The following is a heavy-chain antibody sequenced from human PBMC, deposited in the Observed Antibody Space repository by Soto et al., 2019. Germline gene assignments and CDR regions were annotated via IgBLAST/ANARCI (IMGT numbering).Heavy chain of an antibody. Sequence: ASVKVSCKASGGTFSSYAISWVRQAPGQGLEWMGGIIPIFGTANYAQKFQGRVTITADESTSTAYMELSSLRSEDTAVYYCASTYEYYYDSSGYDFDYWGQGTLVTVSS. CDR1: GGTFSSYA. V-gene: IGHV1-69*13. CDR3: ASTYEYYYDSSGYDFDY. CDR2: IIPIFGTA. J-gene: IGHJ4*02. D-gene: IGHD3-22*01.